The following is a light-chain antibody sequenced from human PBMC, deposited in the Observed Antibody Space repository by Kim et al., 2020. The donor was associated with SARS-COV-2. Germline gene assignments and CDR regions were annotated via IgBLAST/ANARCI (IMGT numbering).Light chain of an antibody. CDR3: QQYNSFSVT. CDR1: QSISSW. V-gene: IGKV1-5*03. Sequence: ASVGDRVTITCRASQSISSWLAWYQQKPGKAPNLLIYKASSLESGVPSRFSGSGSGTEFTLTISSLQPDDFATYYCQQYNSFSVTFGQGTKVDIK. J-gene: IGKJ1*01. CDR2: KAS.